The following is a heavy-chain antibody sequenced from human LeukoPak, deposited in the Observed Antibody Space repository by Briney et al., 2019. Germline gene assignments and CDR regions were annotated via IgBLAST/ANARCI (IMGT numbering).Heavy chain of an antibody. Sequence: GGSLRPSCAASGFTVSSNYMSWVRQAPGKGLEWVANIKQDGSEKYYVDSVKGRFTISRDNAKNSLYLQMNSLRAEDTAVYYCARRYDIGDYWGQGTLVTVSS. V-gene: IGHV3-7*01. CDR2: IKQDGSEK. CDR1: GFTVSSNY. J-gene: IGHJ4*02. D-gene: IGHD3-9*01. CDR3: ARRYDIGDY.